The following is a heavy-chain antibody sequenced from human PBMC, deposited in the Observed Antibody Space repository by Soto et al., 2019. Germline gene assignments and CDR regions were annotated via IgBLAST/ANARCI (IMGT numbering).Heavy chain of an antibody. V-gene: IGHV1-8*01. CDR1: GYTFTNYD. CDR2: TNPNSDKT. D-gene: IGHD2-2*01. Sequence: SSVKGSCKASGYTFTNYDINWVRQATGQGLEWMGWTNPNSDKTGYAQKFQGRVTMTRNTSMSTASMELSSLRSEDTAVYYCASVPMRSTSSSCPYFFDYWAQGTLVTVSS. J-gene: IGHJ4*02. CDR3: ASVPMRSTSSSCPYFFDY.